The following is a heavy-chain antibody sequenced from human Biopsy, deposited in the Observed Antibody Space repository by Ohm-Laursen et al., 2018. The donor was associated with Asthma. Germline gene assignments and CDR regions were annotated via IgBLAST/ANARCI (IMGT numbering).Heavy chain of an antibody. Sequence: SETLSLTCAVSGGSVSSGNNSWTWIRQSPGKGLEWIGYIHNSGNTNYNPSLKSRVTISLDTSKNHFSLRLSFVTAADTAVYFCARGQGRGIQLWSLDPWGQGILVTVSS. J-gene: IGHJ5*02. CDR2: IHNSGNT. D-gene: IGHD5-18*01. CDR1: GGSVSSGNNS. V-gene: IGHV4-61*03. CDR3: ARGQGRGIQLWSLDP.